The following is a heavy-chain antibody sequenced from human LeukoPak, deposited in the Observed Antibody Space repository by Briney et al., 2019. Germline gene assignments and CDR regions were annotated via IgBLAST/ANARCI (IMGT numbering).Heavy chain of an antibody. CDR1: GLTFISCA. J-gene: IGHJ4*02. CDR2: RSGSDGST. Sequence: PGGALRLPCGASGLTFISCAMSWVVRAAARGVPGVAARSGSDGSTYYADSAKCPITISRDTSQNTVYLQMTSLRADDTAVYYCAKATTGYGSGRYPGWPVDYWGQGTLVTVSS. CDR3: AKATTGYGSGRYPGWPVDY. D-gene: IGHD6-19*01. V-gene: IGHV3-23*01.